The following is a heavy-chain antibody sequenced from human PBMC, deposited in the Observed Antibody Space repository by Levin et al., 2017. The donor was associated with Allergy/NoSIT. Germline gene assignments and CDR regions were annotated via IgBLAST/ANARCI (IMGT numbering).Heavy chain of an antibody. Sequence: LRLSCTVSGASISSSGHYWSWIRQHPGKGLEWTGNIYSNGITYYSPSLKSRLSLSVDTSKNQFSLNLTSVTAADTAVYYCARQAKRGAYFDYWGQGSLVTVSS. CDR1: GASISSSGHY. CDR3: ARQAKRGAYFDY. V-gene: IGHV4-31*03. D-gene: IGHD3-10*01. J-gene: IGHJ4*02. CDR2: IYSNGIT.